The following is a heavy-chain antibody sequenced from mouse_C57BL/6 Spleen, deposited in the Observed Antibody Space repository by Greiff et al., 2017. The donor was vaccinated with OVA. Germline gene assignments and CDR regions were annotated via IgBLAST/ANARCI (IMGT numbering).Heavy chain of an antibody. CDR2: IDPNSGGT. D-gene: IGHD1-1*01. CDR1: GYTFTSYW. V-gene: IGHV1-72*01. Sequence: QVQLQQPGAELVKPGASVKLSCKASGYTFTSYWMHWVKQRPGRGLEWIGRIDPNSGGTKYNEKFKSKATLTVDKPSSTAYMQLSSLTSEDSAVYDCARKGWFYYYGGSYGYFDVWGTGTTVTVSS. J-gene: IGHJ1*03. CDR3: ARKGWFYYYGGSYGYFDV.